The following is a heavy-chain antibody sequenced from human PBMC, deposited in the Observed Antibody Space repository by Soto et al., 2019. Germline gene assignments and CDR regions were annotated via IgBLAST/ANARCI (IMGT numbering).Heavy chain of an antibody. CDR2: IIPILGIA. CDR1: GGTFSSYT. Sequence: QVQLVQSGAEVKKPGSSVKVSCKASGGTFSSYTISWVRQAPGQGLEWMGRIIPILGIANYAQKFQGRVTITADKSTSTAYMVLSRLRSEDTAVYYCAREEYYYGSGAFFDYWGQGTLVTVSS. D-gene: IGHD3-10*01. J-gene: IGHJ4*02. CDR3: AREEYYYGSGAFFDY. V-gene: IGHV1-69*08.